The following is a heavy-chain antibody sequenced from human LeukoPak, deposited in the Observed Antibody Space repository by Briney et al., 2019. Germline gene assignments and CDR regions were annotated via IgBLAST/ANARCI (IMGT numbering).Heavy chain of an antibody. CDR3: ARPPYSSGWTQYFFDY. D-gene: IGHD6-19*01. Sequence: ASVKVSCKASGYTFTGYYIHWVRQAPGQGLEWMAWINPNSGGTNYAQKFQGRVTMTRDTSISTAYMELSRLTSDDTAVYYCARPPYSSGWTQYFFDYWAREPWSPSPQ. CDR2: INPNSGGT. V-gene: IGHV1-2*02. CDR1: GYTFTGYY. J-gene: IGHJ4*02.